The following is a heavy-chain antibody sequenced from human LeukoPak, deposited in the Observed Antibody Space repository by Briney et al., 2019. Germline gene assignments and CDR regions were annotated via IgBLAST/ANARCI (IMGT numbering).Heavy chain of an antibody. CDR3: ARRGAYSGNDLAWYFDL. J-gene: IGHJ2*01. CDR1: GGFISSYY. CDR2: ICYSGST. V-gene: IGHV4-59*08. D-gene: IGHD5-12*01. Sequence: SETLSLTCTVSGGFISSYYWSWTRQPPGKGLGWCGYICYSGSTSYNPSLKSRVTMSADTSKNQLSLRLSSVTAADTAVYYCARRGAYSGNDLAWYFDLWGRGTLVTVSS.